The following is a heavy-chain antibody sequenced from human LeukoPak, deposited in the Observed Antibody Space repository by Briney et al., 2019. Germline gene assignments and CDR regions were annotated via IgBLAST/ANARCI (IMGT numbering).Heavy chain of an antibody. J-gene: IGHJ5*02. CDR1: GFIFSDPY. V-gene: IGHV3-72*01. CDR2: IRDKGARYTT. Sequence: PGGSLRLSCAASGFIFSDPYMDWVRQAPGKGLEWVGLIRDKGARYTTEYAASVKGRFIISRDDSKNSLYLQMNSLRAEDTAVYYCARDSPTPVSWGQGTLVTVSS. CDR3: ARDSPTPVS.